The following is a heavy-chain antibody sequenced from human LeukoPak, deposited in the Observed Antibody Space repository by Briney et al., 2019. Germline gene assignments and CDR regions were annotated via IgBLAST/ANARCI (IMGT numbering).Heavy chain of an antibody. CDR2: IYHSGST. J-gene: IGHJ5*02. CDR1: GYSISSGYY. Sequence: PSETLSLTCAVSGYSISSGYYWGRIRQPPGKGLEWIGSIYHSGSTYYTPSLKSRVTISVDTSKNQFSLKLSSVTAADTAVYYCARQXAEDCSSTSCYIRNWFDPWGQGTLVTVS. CDR3: ARQXAEDCSSTSCYIRNWFDP. D-gene: IGHD2-2*02. V-gene: IGHV4-38-2*01.